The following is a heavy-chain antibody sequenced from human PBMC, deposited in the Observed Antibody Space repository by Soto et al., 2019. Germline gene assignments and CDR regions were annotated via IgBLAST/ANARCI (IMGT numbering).Heavy chain of an antibody. V-gene: IGHV1-69*13. D-gene: IGHD5-18*01. CDR1: GGTFSSYA. CDR3: ATGYSYGYNDY. J-gene: IGHJ4*02. CDR2: IIPIFGTA. Sequence: ASVKVSCKASGGTFSSYAISWVRQAPGQGLEWMGGIIPIFGTANYAQKFQGRVTITADESTSTAYMELSSLRSEDTAVYYCATGYSYGYNDYWGQGTLVTVSS.